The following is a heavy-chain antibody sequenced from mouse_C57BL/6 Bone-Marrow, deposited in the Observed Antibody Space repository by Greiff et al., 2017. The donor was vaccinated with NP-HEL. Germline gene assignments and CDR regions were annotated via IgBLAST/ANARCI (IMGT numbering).Heavy chain of an antibody. Sequence: QVQLQQPGAELVRPGSPVKLSCKASGYTFTSYWMDWVKQRPGQGLEWIGNIYPSDSETHYNQKFKDKATLTVDKSSSTAYMQLSSLTSEDSAVYYCARGEGYYAMDYWGQGTSVTVSS. CDR3: ARGEGYYAMDY. CDR2: IYPSDSET. CDR1: GYTFTSYW. V-gene: IGHV1-61*01. J-gene: IGHJ4*01.